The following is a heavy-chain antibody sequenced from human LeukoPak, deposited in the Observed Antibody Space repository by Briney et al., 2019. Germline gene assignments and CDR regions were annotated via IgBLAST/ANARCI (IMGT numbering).Heavy chain of an antibody. CDR3: ARHSSYYDSSGYYLTPLSAFDI. V-gene: IGHV4-34*01. Sequence: SETLSLTCAVYGGSFSGYYWSWIRQPPGKGLEWIGEINHSGSTNYNPSLKSRVTISVDTSKNQFSLKLSSVTAADTAVYYCARHSSYYDSSGYYLTPLSAFDIWGQGTMVTVSS. J-gene: IGHJ3*02. D-gene: IGHD3-22*01. CDR1: GGSFSGYY. CDR2: INHSGST.